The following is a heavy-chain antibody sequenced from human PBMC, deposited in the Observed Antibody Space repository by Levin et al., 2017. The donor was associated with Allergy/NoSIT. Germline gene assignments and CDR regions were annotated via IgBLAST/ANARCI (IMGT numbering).Heavy chain of an antibody. Sequence: GGSLRLSCAASGFTFSSYSMNWVRQAPGKGLEWVSSISSSSSYIYYADSVKGRFTISRDNAKNSLYLQMNSLRAEDTAVYYCARDPAQLWFGELSRYYFDYWGQGTLVTVSS. J-gene: IGHJ4*02. CDR3: ARDPAQLWFGELSRYYFDY. CDR2: ISSSSSYI. D-gene: IGHD3-10*01. CDR1: GFTFSSYS. V-gene: IGHV3-21*01.